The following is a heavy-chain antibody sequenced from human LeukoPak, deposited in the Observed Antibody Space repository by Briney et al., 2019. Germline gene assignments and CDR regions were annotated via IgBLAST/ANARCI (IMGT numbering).Heavy chain of an antibody. D-gene: IGHD1-20*01. CDR1: GDSVSSNSAA. CDR2: TYYRSKWYN. V-gene: IGHV6-1*01. CDR3: ARSGKYNWSYYFDY. Sequence: SQTLSLTCAISGDSVSSNSAACNWIRQSPSRGLEWLGSTYYRSKWYNDYAVSVKSRITINPDTSKNQFSLQLNSVTPEDTAVYYCARSGKYNWSYYFDYWGQGTLVTVSS. J-gene: IGHJ4*02.